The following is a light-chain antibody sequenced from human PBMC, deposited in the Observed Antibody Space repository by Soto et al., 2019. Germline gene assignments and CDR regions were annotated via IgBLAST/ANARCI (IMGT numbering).Light chain of an antibody. CDR3: QQYGSSGT. V-gene: IGKV3-20*01. Sequence: EIVETQSPGTLSSSPGERATLSCRASQSVSSSYLAWYQQKPGQAPRLLIYGASNRATGIPDRFSGSGSGTDFTLTISRLEPEDFAVYYCQQYGSSGTFGQGTRLEIK. J-gene: IGKJ5*01. CDR2: GAS. CDR1: QSVSSSY.